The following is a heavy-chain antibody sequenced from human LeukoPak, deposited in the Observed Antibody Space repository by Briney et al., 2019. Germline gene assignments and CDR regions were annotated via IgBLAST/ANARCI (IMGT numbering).Heavy chain of an antibody. J-gene: IGHJ4*02. CDR3: ARGVSGYSSSSPFDY. CDR1: GYTFTGYY. D-gene: IGHD6-13*01. V-gene: IGHV1-69*05. Sequence: SVKVSCKASGYTFTGYYMHWVRQAPGQRLEWMGGIIPIFGTANYAQKFQGRVTITTDESTSTAYMELSSLRSEDTAVYYCARGVSGYSSSSPFDYWGQGTLVTVSS. CDR2: IIPIFGTA.